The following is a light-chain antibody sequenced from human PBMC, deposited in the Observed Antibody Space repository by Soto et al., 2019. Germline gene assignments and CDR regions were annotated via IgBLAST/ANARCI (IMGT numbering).Light chain of an antibody. CDR1: SGDIGGYNY. CDR2: EVT. Sequence: QSALTQPASVSGSPGQSITISCTGTSGDIGGYNYVSWYQQHPGKAPKLLISEVTNRPSGVSNRFSGSKSGNTASLTISGLQAEDEDDYYCSSYTTNITPVVFGEGTKLTVL. CDR3: SSYTTNITPVV. V-gene: IGLV2-14*01. J-gene: IGLJ2*01.